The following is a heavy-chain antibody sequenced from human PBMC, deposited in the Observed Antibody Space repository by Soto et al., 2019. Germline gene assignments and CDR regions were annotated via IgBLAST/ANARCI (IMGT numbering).Heavy chain of an antibody. CDR2: ISCCGGST. CDR1: GFNFKKFA. D-gene: IGHD6-19*01. Sequence: QPGGSLRLSCEASGFNFKKFAMGWVRQAPGEGLEWVSGISCCGGSTFYADSVKGRFSLARDDSKNTLSLQLNSLRVEDTAHYYCAKADGEQWLIPHLDNWGQGTQVTVPQ. J-gene: IGHJ1*01. V-gene: IGHV3-23*01. CDR3: AKADGEQWLIPHLDN.